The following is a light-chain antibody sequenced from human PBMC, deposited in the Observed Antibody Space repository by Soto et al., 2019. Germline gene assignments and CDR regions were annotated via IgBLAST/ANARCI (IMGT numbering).Light chain of an antibody. CDR2: EVT. CDR1: SSDIGGYNY. J-gene: IGLJ1*01. CDR3: SSYTSSNTLV. V-gene: IGLV2-14*01. Sequence: QSALTQPASVSGSPGQSITISCTGGSSDIGGYNYVSWFQQHPGKAPQLMIYEVTNRPSGVSNRFSGSKSGSTASLTISGLQAEDEADYYCSSYTSSNTLVLGTGTKVTVL.